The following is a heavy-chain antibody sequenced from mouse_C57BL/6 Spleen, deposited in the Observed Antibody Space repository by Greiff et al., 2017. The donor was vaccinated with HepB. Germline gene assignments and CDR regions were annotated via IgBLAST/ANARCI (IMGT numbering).Heavy chain of an antibody. Sequence: VQLQQPGAELVKPGASVKMSCKASGYTFTSYWITWVKQRPGQGLEWIGDIYPGSGSTNYNEKFKSKAKLTVDTSSSTAYMQLSSLTSEDSAVYYCARPPLYGSSSYAMDYWGQGTSVTVSS. D-gene: IGHD1-1*01. CDR3: ARPPLYGSSSYAMDY. CDR1: GYTFTSYW. J-gene: IGHJ4*01. V-gene: IGHV1-55*01. CDR2: IYPGSGST.